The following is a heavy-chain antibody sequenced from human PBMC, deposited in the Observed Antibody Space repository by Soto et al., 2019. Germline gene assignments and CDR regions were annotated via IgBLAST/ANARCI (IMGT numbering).Heavy chain of an antibody. J-gene: IGHJ4*02. D-gene: IGHD3-22*01. CDR2: INSDGSST. Sequence: GGSLRLSCAASGFTFSSYWMHWVRQAPGEGLVWVTRINSDGSSTFYADSVKGRFTISRDNAKNTLYLQMNSLRGEDTAVYYCAKDWDPQTYYDSSGYPPDYWGQGTLVTVSS. CDR1: GFTFSSYW. V-gene: IGHV3-74*01. CDR3: AKDWDPQTYYDSSGYPPDY.